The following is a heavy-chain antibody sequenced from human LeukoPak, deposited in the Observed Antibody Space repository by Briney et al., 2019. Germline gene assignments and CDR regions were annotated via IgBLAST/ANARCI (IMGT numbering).Heavy chain of an antibody. J-gene: IGHJ6*03. CDR2: TYYRSKRYN. CDR1: GDSVSSNSAA. Sequence: SQTLSLTCAISGDSVSSNSAAWNWIRQSPSRGLEWLGRTYYRSKRYNDYAVSVKSRITINPDTSKNQFSLQLNSVTPEDTAVYYCAKAVSSSSWYKGYYYYYMDVWGKGTTVTVSS. D-gene: IGHD6-13*01. CDR3: AKAVSSSSWYKGYYYYYMDV. V-gene: IGHV6-1*01.